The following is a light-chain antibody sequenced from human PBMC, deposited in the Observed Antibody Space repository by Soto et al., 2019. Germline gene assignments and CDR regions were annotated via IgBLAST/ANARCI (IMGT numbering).Light chain of an antibody. J-gene: IGLJ1*01. CDR3: SSYAGSNNLV. CDR2: EVS. Sequence: QSVLTQPRSASGSPGQSVTISCTGTSSDIGAYIYVSWYQQHPGKAPKLMISEVSRRPSGVPERFSGSKSGNTASLTVSGLQADDEAHYYCSSYAGSNNLVFGTGTKVT. CDR1: SSDIGAYIY. V-gene: IGLV2-8*01.